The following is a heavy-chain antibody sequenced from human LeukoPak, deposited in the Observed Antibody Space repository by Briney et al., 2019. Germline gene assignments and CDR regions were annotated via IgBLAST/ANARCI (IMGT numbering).Heavy chain of an antibody. CDR3: ASGRYDFWSGYYRD. CDR2: ISSSGSTI. D-gene: IGHD3-3*01. CDR1: GFKFSDYY. V-gene: IGHV3-11*01. J-gene: IGHJ4*02. Sequence: KPGGSLRLSCAASGFKFSDYYMSWTRQAPGKGLEWVSYISSSGSTIYYAESVKGRFTISRDNAKNSVYLQMNSLRAEDTAVYYCASGRYDFWSGYYRDWGQGTLVTVSS.